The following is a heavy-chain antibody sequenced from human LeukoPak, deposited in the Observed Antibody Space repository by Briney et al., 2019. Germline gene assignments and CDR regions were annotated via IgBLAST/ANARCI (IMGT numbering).Heavy chain of an antibody. D-gene: IGHD5-18*01. CDR1: GFTFSSYA. CDR3: AKWVYSYGPGYFDY. V-gene: IGHV3-23*01. J-gene: IGHJ4*02. CDR2: ISVSSVGT. Sequence: GGSLRLSCAASGFTFSSYAMSWVRQAPGTGLEWVSTISVSSVGTYYADSVKGRFTISSDNSKNTLYLQMNSLRAEDTAVYYCAKWVYSYGPGYFDYWGQGTLVTVSS.